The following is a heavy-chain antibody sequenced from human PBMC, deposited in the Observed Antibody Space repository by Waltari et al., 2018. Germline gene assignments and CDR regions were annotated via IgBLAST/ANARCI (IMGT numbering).Heavy chain of an antibody. CDR1: GYSIRSGYY. J-gene: IGHJ4*02. CDR3: AGTRPDYDSSGYYY. D-gene: IGHD3-22*01. V-gene: IGHV4-38-2*01. CDR2: IYHSGST. Sequence: QVQLQESGPGLVKPSATLSPTCAVSGYSIRSGYYWGWVRPPPGKGLEWIGSIYHSGSTYYNPSLKSRVTISVDTSKNQFSLKLSSVTAADTAVYYCAGTRPDYDSSGYYYWGQGTLVTVSS.